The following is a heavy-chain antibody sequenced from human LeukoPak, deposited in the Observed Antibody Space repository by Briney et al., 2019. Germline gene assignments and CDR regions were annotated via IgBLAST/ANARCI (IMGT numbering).Heavy chain of an antibody. CDR1: GGSISSHY. D-gene: IGHD3-22*01. V-gene: IGHV4-59*11. CDR2: IYYSGST. J-gene: IGHJ4*02. CDR3: ARGANDSSGYYLVGYFDY. Sequence: SETLSLTCTVSGGSISSHYWSWIRRPPGKGLEWIGYIYYSGSTNYNPSLKSRVTISVDTSKNQFSLKLSSVTAADTAVYYCARGANDSSGYYLVGYFDYWSQGTLVTVSS.